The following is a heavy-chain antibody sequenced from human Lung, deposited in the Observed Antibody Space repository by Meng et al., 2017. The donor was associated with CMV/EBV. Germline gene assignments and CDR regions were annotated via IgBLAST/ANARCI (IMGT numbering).Heavy chain of an antibody. J-gene: IGHJ4*02. V-gene: IGHV1-8*01. D-gene: IGHD2/OR15-2a*01. Sequence: SCEASGDTFSNYDINWIRQATGQGLGWMGWMTPRNGRVGYAQKFQGRMTMTADTSINTAYMELRSLRSDDTAVYYCARTFSFAWHDFWGQGTLVTVSS. CDR3: ARTFSFAWHDF. CDR1: GDTFSNYD. CDR2: MTPRNGRV.